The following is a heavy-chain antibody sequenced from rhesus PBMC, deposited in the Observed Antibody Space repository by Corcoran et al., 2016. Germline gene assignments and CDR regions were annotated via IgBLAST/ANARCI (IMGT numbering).Heavy chain of an antibody. V-gene: IGHV4-147*01. J-gene: IGHJ6*01. CDR1: ARSMSSTS. CDR2: IHGGSGST. CDR3: ARLVAGSGLDS. D-gene: IGHD6-37*01. Sequence: QVLLQESGPGLVKPSETLSRTCPVPARSMSSTSWSSIRQSPGKGLGWSGYIHGGSGSTSYNPSLKSRVTFARDTSKNQFSLKLTSVTAADTAVYYCARLVAGSGLDSWGQGVVVTVSS.